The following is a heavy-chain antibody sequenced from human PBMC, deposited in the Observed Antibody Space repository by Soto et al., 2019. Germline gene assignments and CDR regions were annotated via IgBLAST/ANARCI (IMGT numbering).Heavy chain of an antibody. CDR3: ARDRSISILVDLGSMDV. V-gene: IGHV1-3*01. D-gene: IGHD3-9*01. CDR2: INPGNGDT. Sequence: QVHLVQSGAEVKQPGASVRVSCKASGYSFTTHIMHWVRQAPGQRLEWMGWINPGNGDTRFAQKFQDRVTVTRDTPASTAYMELSSLRSEDTAVYYCARDRSISILVDLGSMDVWGQGTTVTVSS. CDR1: GYSFTTHI. J-gene: IGHJ6*02.